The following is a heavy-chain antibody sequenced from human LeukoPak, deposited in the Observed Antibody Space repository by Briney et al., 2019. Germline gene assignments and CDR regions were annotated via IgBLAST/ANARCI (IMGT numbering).Heavy chain of an antibody. D-gene: IGHD6-13*01. Sequence: YPSETLSLTCTVSGGSISSYYWSWIRQPPGKGLEWIGYIYYSGSTNYNPSLKSRVTISVDTSKNQFSLKLSSVTAADTAVYYCARHAAAGLYYYYYYMDVWGKGTTVTVSS. V-gene: IGHV4-59*08. J-gene: IGHJ6*03. CDR2: IYYSGST. CDR1: GGSISSYY. CDR3: ARHAAAGLYYYYYYMDV.